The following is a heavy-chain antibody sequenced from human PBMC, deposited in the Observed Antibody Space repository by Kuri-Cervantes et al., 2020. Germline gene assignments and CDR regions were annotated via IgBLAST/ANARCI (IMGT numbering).Heavy chain of an antibody. Sequence: ASVKVSCKASGHTFRNYFMHWVRQAPGQGLEWMEIINPRGGSITYAQKFQGRVTMTRDTSTSTVYMEMSSLRSEDTAVYYCARDSVGAGDYWGQGTLVTVSS. V-gene: IGHV1-46*01. CDR3: ARDSVGAGDY. CDR2: INPRGGSI. CDR1: GHTFRNYF. D-gene: IGHD1-26*01. J-gene: IGHJ4*02.